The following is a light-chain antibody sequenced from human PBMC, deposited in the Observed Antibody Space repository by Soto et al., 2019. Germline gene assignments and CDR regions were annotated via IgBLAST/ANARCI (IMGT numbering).Light chain of an antibody. V-gene: IGLV1-40*01. Sequence: QSVLTQPPSVSGAPRQRVTISCTGSSSNIGAGYDVHWYQQLPGTAPKLLIYGNSNRPSGVPDRFSGSKSGTSASLAITGLHAEDEADYYCQSYDSSLSGYVVFGGGTKLTVL. CDR1: SSNIGAGYD. CDR2: GNS. CDR3: QSYDSSLSGYVV. J-gene: IGLJ2*01.